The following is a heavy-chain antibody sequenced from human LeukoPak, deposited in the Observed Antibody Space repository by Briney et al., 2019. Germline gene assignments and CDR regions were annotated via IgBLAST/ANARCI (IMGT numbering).Heavy chain of an antibody. CDR1: GFTFNDYG. J-gene: IGHJ4*02. CDR2: INWNGGTT. CDR3: ARDKHYYDSSNYV. V-gene: IGHV3-20*04. D-gene: IGHD3-22*01. Sequence: PGGSLRLSCAASGFTFNDYGMSRVRQGPGKGLEWVSGINWNGGTTGYADSVRGRFTISRDNAKNSLYLQMNSLRAEDTALYYCARDKHYYDSSNYVWGQGTLVTVSS.